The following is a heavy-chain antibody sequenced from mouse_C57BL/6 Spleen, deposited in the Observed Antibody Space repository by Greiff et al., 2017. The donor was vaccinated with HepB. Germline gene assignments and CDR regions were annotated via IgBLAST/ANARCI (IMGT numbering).Heavy chain of an antibody. Sequence: EVQLVESGPGLVKPSQSLSLTCSVTGYSITSGYYWNWIRQFPGNKLEWMGYISYDGSNNYNPSLKNRISITLDTSTNQFFLKLTSVTTEDTATYYCARGTTVGYWYFDVWGTGTTVTVSS. J-gene: IGHJ1*03. D-gene: IGHD1-1*01. CDR3: ARGTTVGYWYFDV. V-gene: IGHV3-6*01. CDR1: GYSITSGYY. CDR2: ISYDGSN.